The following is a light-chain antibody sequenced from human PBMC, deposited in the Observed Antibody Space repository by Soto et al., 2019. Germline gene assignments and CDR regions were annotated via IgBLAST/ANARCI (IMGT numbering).Light chain of an antibody. CDR1: QSFNSNY. CDR2: GAS. Sequence: EIVMTQSPGTLSLSPGERATLSCTASQSFNSNYLAWYQQKPGQAPRLLIYGASTRATGIPDRFSGSGSGADFTLTISRLEPEDFAVYYCQQYGSSPWTFGQGTKVDIK. V-gene: IGKV3-20*01. J-gene: IGKJ1*01. CDR3: QQYGSSPWT.